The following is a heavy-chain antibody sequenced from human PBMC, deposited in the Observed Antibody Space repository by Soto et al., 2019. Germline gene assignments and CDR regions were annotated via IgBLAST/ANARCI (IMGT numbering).Heavy chain of an antibody. D-gene: IGHD1-1*01. CDR1: GFTFSDSW. CDR3: ATPSWTTFDM. V-gene: IGHV3-7*01. Sequence: EVQLVESGGGLVQPGASLRLSCAASGFTFSDSWMRWFRQAPGKGLEWVASIKDDGGEKKYVDSVKGRFTVSRDNAKNSLYLQMRSLRVEATAVYYCATPSWTTFDMWGQGTMVTVSA. J-gene: IGHJ3*02. CDR2: IKDDGGEK.